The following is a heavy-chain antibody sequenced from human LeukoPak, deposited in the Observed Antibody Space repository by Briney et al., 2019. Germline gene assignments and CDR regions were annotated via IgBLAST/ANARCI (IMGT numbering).Heavy chain of an antibody. D-gene: IGHD3-22*01. CDR3: ARLRPYYDSSGYPDAFDI. CDR2: ISAYNGNT. J-gene: IGHJ3*02. CDR1: GYTFTSYG. Sequence: ASVKVSXKASGYTFTSYGISWVRQAPGQGLEWMGWISAYNGNTNYAQKLQGRVTMTTDTSTSTAYMELRSLRSDDTAVYYCARLRPYYDSSGYPDAFDIWGQGTMVTVSS. V-gene: IGHV1-18*01.